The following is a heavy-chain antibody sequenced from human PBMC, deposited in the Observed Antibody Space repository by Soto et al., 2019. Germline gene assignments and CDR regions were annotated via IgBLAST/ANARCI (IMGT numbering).Heavy chain of an antibody. CDR3: ARGYCSSTSCQYYFDF. Sequence: GASVKVSCKASGYTFTGYAIHWVRQAPGQRHEWMGWINGGNGDTKYSQKFQGRVTITRDTSATTAYMELTSLGSEDTAVYHCARGYCSSTSCQYYFDFWGHGTLVTVSS. D-gene: IGHD2-2*01. CDR1: GYTFTGYA. J-gene: IGHJ4*01. CDR2: INGGNGDT. V-gene: IGHV1-3*01.